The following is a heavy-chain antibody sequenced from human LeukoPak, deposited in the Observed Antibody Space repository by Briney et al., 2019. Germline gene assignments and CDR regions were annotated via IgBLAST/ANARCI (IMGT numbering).Heavy chain of an antibody. CDR3: AREGYSSSPRYFDY. V-gene: IGHV3-7*01. D-gene: IGHD6-6*01. CDR2: IKQDGSEK. CDR1: GFTFSSYW. Sequence: GGSLRLSCAASGFTFSSYWMSWVRQAPGKGLEWVANIKQDGSEKYYVDSVKGRFTISRDNSKNTLYLQMNSLRAEDTAVYYCAREGYSSSPRYFDYWGQGTLVTVSS. J-gene: IGHJ4*02.